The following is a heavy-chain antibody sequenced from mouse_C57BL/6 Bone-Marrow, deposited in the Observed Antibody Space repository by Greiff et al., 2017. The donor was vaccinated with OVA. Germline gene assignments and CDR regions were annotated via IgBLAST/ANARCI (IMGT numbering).Heavy chain of an antibody. D-gene: IGHD1-1*01. CDR1: GYAFSSSW. CDR3: ARIYYYGSSQSFFDY. Sequence: QVQLQQSGPELVKPGASVKISCKASGYAFSSSWMNWVKQRPGKGLEWIGRIYPGDGDTNYNGKFKGKATLTADKSSSTAYMQLSSLTSEDSAVYFCARIYYYGSSQSFFDYWGQGTTLTVSS. CDR2: IYPGDGDT. J-gene: IGHJ2*01. V-gene: IGHV1-82*01.